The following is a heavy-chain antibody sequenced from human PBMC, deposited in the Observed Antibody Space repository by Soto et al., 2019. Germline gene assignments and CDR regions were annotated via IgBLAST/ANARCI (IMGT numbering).Heavy chain of an antibody. J-gene: IGHJ5*02. CDR2: INPSGGST. CDR3: AIGGVGATTMS. D-gene: IGHD1-26*01. V-gene: IGHV1-46*01. CDR1: GDTFTSYY. Sequence: GASVKVSCEACGDTFTSYYMHWVRQAPGQGLEWMGIINPSGGSTSYAQKFQGRVTMTRDTSTSTVYMELSSLRSEDTAVYYCAIGGVGATTMSWGQGTLVTVSS.